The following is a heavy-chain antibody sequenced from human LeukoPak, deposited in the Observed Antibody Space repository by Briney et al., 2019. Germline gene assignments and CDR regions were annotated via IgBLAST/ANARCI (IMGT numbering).Heavy chain of an antibody. J-gene: IGHJ4*02. CDR2: INIQSTYI. V-gene: IGHV3-21*01. Sequence: GGSLRLSCAASGLTFSRYSMNWVRQAPGKGLEWVSSINIQSTYIYYADSVRGRFIISRDNAKSSLYLQMNSLRAEDTAVYYCARGSYVQQREDLFEYWGLGTLVTVSS. D-gene: IGHD6-13*01. CDR3: ARGSYVQQREDLFEY. CDR1: GLTFSRYS.